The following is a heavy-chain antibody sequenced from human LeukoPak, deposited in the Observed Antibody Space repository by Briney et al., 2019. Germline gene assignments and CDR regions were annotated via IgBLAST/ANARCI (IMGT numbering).Heavy chain of an antibody. CDR3: AKAGGGSNLGGAFDI. CDR1: GFTFSSYG. Sequence: GGSLRLSCAASGFTFSSYGMHWVRQAPGKGLVWVSRINSDGSSIRNADSVKGRLTISRDNAKNSLYLQMNSLRTEDTALYYCAKAGGGSNLGGAFDIWGQGTMVTVSS. J-gene: IGHJ3*02. V-gene: IGHV3-74*01. D-gene: IGHD2-15*01. CDR2: INSDGSSI.